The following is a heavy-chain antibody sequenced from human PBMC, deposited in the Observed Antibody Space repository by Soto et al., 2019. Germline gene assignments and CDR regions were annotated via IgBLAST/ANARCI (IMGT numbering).Heavy chain of an antibody. Sequence: QVQLVQSGAEVKKPGSSVKVSCKASGGTFSSYAISWVRQAPGQGLEWMGGIIPIFGTANYAQKFQGRVRITADESTSTAYMELSSLRSEDTALYYCGRVKGYSSGWTPSAYYYGMDVWGQGTTVTVSS. D-gene: IGHD6-19*01. V-gene: IGHV1-69*12. CDR2: IIPIFGTA. CDR3: GRVKGYSSGWTPSAYYYGMDV. CDR1: GGTFSSYA. J-gene: IGHJ6*02.